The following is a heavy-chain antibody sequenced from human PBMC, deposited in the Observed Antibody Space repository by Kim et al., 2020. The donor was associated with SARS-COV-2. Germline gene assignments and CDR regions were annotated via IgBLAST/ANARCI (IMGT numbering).Heavy chain of an antibody. CDR3: AASMDDAFDI. V-gene: IGHV4-59*01. J-gene: IGHJ3*02. Sequence: STNYNPSRNSRATISVDTSKNQFSLKLSSVTAADTAVYYCAASMDDAFDIWGQGTMVTVSS. D-gene: IGHD3-10*01. CDR2: ST.